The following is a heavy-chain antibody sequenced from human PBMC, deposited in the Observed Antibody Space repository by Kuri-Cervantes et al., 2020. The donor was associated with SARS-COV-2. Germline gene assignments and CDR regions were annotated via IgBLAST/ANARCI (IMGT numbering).Heavy chain of an antibody. V-gene: IGHV3-33*08. CDR1: GFTFSSYG. Sequence: GGSLRLSCAASGFTFSSYGMHWVRQAPGKGLEWVAVIWYDGSNKYYADSVKGRFTISRDNSKNTLYLQMNSLRAEDTAVCYCARELYSNPYYYYGMDVWGQGTTVTVSS. D-gene: IGHD4-11*01. J-gene: IGHJ6*02. CDR2: IWYDGSNK. CDR3: ARELYSNPYYYYGMDV.